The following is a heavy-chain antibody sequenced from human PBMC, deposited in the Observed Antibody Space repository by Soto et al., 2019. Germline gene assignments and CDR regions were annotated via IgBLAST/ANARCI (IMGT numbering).Heavy chain of an antibody. CDR2: INHSGST. CDR3: ARGGRRGTMIVVVIRTHTYNWFDP. Sequence: PSETLSLTCAVYGGSFSGYYWSWIRQPPGKGLEWIGKINHSGSTNYNPSLKSRVTISVDTSKNQFSLKLSSVTAADTAVYYCARGGRRGTMIVVVIRTHTYNWFDPWGQGTLVTVSS. J-gene: IGHJ5*02. D-gene: IGHD3-22*01. CDR1: GGSFSGYY. V-gene: IGHV4-34*01.